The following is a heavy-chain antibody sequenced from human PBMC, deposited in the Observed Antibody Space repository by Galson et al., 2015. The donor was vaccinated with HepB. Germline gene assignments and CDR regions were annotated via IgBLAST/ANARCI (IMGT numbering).Heavy chain of an antibody. CDR3: ARDGRWLQSYFALLAFDY. D-gene: IGHD5-24*01. Sequence: SLRLSCAASGFTFSSYAMHWVRQAPGKGLEWVAVISYDGSNKYYADSVKGRFTISRDNSKNTLYLQMNSLRAEDTAVYYCARDGRWLQSYFALLAFDYWGQGTLVTVSS. J-gene: IGHJ4*02. CDR2: ISYDGSNK. V-gene: IGHV3-30-3*01. CDR1: GFTFSSYA.